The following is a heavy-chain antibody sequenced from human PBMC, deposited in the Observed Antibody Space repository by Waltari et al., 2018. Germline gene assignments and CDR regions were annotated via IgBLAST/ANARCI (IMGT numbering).Heavy chain of an antibody. D-gene: IGHD3-9*01. CDR3: ARDHVLRYFDWLPTYDAFDI. V-gene: IGHV4-4*07. Sequence: QVQLQESGPGLVKPSETLSLTCTVSGGSISSYYWSWIRQPAGKGLEWIGRIYTSGSTNYNPSLKSRVTMSVDTSKNQFSLKLSSVTAADTAVYYCARDHVLRYFDWLPTYDAFDIWGQGTMATVSS. CDR1: GGSISSYY. J-gene: IGHJ3*02. CDR2: IYTSGST.